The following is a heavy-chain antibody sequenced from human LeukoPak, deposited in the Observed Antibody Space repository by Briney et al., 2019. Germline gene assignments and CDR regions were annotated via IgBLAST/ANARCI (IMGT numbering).Heavy chain of an antibody. J-gene: IGHJ6*02. D-gene: IGHD1-26*01. Sequence: GSLRLSCAASGFTVSSNYMSWVRQAPGKGLEWVSVIYSGGSTYYADSVKGRFTISRDNSKNTLYLQMNSLRAEDTAVYYCARENSGSYSRDGYYYYGMDVWGQGTTVTVSS. V-gene: IGHV3-66*01. CDR3: ARENSGSYSRDGYYYYGMDV. CDR2: IYSGGST. CDR1: GFTVSSNY.